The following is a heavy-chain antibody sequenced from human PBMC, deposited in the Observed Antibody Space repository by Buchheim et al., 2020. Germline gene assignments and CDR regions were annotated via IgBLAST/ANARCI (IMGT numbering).Heavy chain of an antibody. V-gene: IGHV4-31*03. Sequence: QVQLQESGPGLVKPSQTLSLTCTVSGGSISSGGYYWSWIRQHPGKGLEWIGYIYYSGSTYYNPSLKSRVTISVDTSKNQFSLKLSSVTAADTAVYYCARDRPLRFLEWLSRKKKPTKGFNWFDPWGQGTL. CDR2: IYYSGST. CDR1: GGSISSGGYY. J-gene: IGHJ5*02. CDR3: ARDRPLRFLEWLSRKKKPTKGFNWFDP. D-gene: IGHD3-3*01.